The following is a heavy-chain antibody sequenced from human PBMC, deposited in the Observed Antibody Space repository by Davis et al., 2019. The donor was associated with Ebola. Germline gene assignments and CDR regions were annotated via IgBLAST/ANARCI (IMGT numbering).Heavy chain of an antibody. J-gene: IGHJ6*04. CDR3: AKWGPYGSGYVDV. V-gene: IGHV3-30*02. D-gene: IGHD3-10*01. CDR1: GFTFSSYG. CDR2: IWYDGSNK. Sequence: PGGSLRLSCAASGFTFSSYGMHWVRQAPGKGLEWVAVIWYDGSNKYYADSVKGRFTISRDNSKNTLYLQMNSLRAEDTAVYYCAKWGPYGSGYVDVWGKGTTVTVSS.